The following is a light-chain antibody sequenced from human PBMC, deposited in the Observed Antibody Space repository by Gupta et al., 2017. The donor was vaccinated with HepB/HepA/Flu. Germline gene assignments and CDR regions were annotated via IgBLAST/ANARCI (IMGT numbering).Light chain of an antibody. CDR1: QGISSY. V-gene: IGKV1-9*01. J-gene: IGKJ1*01. Sequence: DIQLTQSPSFLSASVGDRVTITCRASQGISSYLAWYQQRPGKALNLLIYAASNLQSGVPSRFSGSGSGTEFSLSISSLQPEDFATYYCQQVYTDPRTFGQGTKVEIK. CDR2: AAS. CDR3: QQVYTDPRT.